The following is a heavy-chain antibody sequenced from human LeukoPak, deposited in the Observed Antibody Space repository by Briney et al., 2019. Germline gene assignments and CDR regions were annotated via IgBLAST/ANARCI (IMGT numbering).Heavy chain of an antibody. CDR3: AKQREPYGSESYYDY. D-gene: IGHD3-10*01. CDR1: GFTFDSYG. V-gene: IGHV3-30*18. CDR2: ISYDGNKI. Sequence: PGGSLRLSCTGSGFTFDSYGIHWVRQAPGKGLEWVAVISYDGNKIYYSDSVKGRFSISRDNSKNTLYLQMNSLRAEDTAVFYCAKQREPYGSESYYDYWGQGTLVTVSS. J-gene: IGHJ4*02.